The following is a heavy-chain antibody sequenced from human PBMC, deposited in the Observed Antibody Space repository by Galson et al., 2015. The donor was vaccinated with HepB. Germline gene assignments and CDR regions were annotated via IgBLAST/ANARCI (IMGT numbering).Heavy chain of an antibody. Sequence: SLRLSCAASGFTVSSNDMTWVRQAPGRGLEWVSVLYSVGTAYYADSVKGRFTISRDTSKNTLFLKMNSLRAGDTAVYYCARGGGYRTGFDYWGQGILVTVSS. D-gene: IGHD5-24*01. CDR1: GFTVSSND. CDR2: LYSVGTA. V-gene: IGHV3-53*01. CDR3: ARGGGYRTGFDY. J-gene: IGHJ4*02.